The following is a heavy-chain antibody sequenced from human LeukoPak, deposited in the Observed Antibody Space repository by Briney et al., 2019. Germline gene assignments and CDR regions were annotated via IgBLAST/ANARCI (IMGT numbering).Heavy chain of an antibody. CDR1: GYTFTSYY. CDR3: ARDLTGMTDEDWFDP. D-gene: IGHD1-20*01. V-gene: IGHV1-2*02. Sequence: ASVKVSCKASGYTFTSYYMHWVRQAPGQGLEWMGWINPNSGGTNYAQKFQGRVTMTRDTSIGTAYMELSRLRSDDTAVYYCARDLTGMTDEDWFDPWGQGTLVTVSS. CDR2: INPNSGGT. J-gene: IGHJ5*02.